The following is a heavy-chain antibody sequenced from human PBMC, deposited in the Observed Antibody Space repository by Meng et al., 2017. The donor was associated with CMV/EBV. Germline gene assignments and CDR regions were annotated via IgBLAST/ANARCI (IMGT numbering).Heavy chain of an antibody. J-gene: IGHJ6*02. V-gene: IGHV1-46*01. CDR3: AREISSGYYRTQYLMDV. D-gene: IGHD3-22*01. Sequence: GESLKVSCKASGYTFTSYYMHWVRQAPGQGLEWMGIINPSGGSTSYAQKFQGRVTMTRDTSTSTVYMELSSLRSEDTAVYYCAREISSGYYRTQYLMDVWGQGTTVTVSS. CDR2: INPSGGST. CDR1: GYTFTSYY.